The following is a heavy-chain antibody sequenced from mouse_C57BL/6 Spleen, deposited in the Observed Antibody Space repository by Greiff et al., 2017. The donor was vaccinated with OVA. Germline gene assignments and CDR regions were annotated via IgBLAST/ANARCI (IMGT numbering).Heavy chain of an antibody. CDR2: IDPSDSYT. CDR3: AREGLLRYFDV. CDR1: GYTFTSYW. D-gene: IGHD2-3*01. Sequence: QVQLQQPGAELVKPGASVKLSCKASGYTFTSYWMQWVKQRPGQGLEWIGEIDPSDSYTNYNQKFKGKATLTVDTSSSTDYMQLSSLTSEDSAVYYCAREGLLRYFDVWGTGTTVTVSS. J-gene: IGHJ1*03. V-gene: IGHV1-50*01.